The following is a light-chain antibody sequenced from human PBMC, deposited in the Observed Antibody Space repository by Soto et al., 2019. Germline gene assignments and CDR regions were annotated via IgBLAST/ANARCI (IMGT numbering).Light chain of an antibody. CDR2: DAS. CDR1: QSISSW. J-gene: IGKJ1*01. V-gene: IGKV1-5*01. CDR3: QQYASYSPT. Sequence: IHMTQSPSTLSASEGDRVTSTCRASQSISSWLAWYQQKPGKAPKLLIYDASNLESGVPSRFSGSGSGTEFTLTISSLQPDDFATYYCQQYASYSPTFGQGTKVDIK.